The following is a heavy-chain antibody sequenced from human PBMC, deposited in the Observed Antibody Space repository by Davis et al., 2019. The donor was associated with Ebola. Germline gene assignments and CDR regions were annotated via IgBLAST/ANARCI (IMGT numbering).Heavy chain of an antibody. J-gene: IGHJ6*02. V-gene: IGHV1-69*13. D-gene: IGHD2-15*01. CDR2: IIPIFGTA. CDR1: GGTFSSYA. CDR3: ARDNCSGGSCWYGMDV. Sequence: AASVKVSCKASGGTFSSYAISWVRQAPAQGLEWMGGIIPIFGTANYAQKFQGRVTITADESTSTAYMELSSLRSEDTAVYYCARDNCSGGSCWYGMDVWGQGTTVTVSS.